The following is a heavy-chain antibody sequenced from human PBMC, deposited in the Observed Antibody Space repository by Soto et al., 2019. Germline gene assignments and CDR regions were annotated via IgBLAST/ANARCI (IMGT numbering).Heavy chain of an antibody. CDR3: ARVYGPYYDILTGYFPFDY. CDR2: IIPIFGTA. D-gene: IGHD3-9*01. J-gene: IGHJ4*02. Sequence: SVKVSCKASGGTFSSYAISWVRQAPGQGLEWMGGIIPIFGTANYAQKFQGRVTITADKSTSTAYMELSSLRSEDTAVYYCARVYGPYYDILTGYFPFDYWGQGTLVTVSS. V-gene: IGHV1-69*06. CDR1: GGTFSSYA.